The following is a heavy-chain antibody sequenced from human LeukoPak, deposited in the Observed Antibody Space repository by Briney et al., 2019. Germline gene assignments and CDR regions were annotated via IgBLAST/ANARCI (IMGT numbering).Heavy chain of an antibody. V-gene: IGHV3-7*01. D-gene: IGHD3-10*01. CDR3: ARVGKVGFGESNWFDP. CDR2: IKQEGSEK. Sequence: GGSLRLSCAASGFTFSSYWMSWVRQAPGKGLEWVANIKQEGSEKYYVDSVKGRFTISRDNAKNSLYLQMNSLRAEDTAVYYCARVGKVGFGESNWFDPWGQGTLVTVSS. CDR1: GFTFSSYW. J-gene: IGHJ5*02.